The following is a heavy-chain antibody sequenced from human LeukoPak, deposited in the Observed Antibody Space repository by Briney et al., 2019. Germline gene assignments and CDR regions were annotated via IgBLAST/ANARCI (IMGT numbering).Heavy chain of an antibody. J-gene: IGHJ3*02. CDR2: IYPGDSDT. Sequence: GESLKISCKGSGYRFTSYWIGWARQMPGKGLEWMGIIYPGDSDTRYSPSFQGQVTISADKSISTAYLQWSSLKASDTAMYYCASPTIAVAYLDAFDIWGQGTMVTVSS. V-gene: IGHV5-51*01. CDR1: GYRFTSYW. CDR3: ASPTIAVAYLDAFDI. D-gene: IGHD6-19*01.